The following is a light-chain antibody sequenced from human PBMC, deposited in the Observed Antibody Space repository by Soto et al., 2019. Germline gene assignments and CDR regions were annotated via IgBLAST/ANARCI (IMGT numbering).Light chain of an antibody. CDR1: SSDVGTYKY. CDR2: EVS. V-gene: IGLV2-14*01. Sequence: QSALTQPASVSGSPGQSITISCTGTSSDVGTYKYVSWYQLHPGKAPKLMVYEVSNRPSGVSNRFSGSKSGNTASLTISGLQAEDEADYHCSSYASSSTYGFGTGTKV. J-gene: IGLJ1*01. CDR3: SSYASSSTYG.